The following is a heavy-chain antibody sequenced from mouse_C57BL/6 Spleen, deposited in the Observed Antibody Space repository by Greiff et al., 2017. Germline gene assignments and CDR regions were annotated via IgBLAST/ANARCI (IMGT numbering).Heavy chain of an antibody. CDR3: ARLGDYEGYFDV. D-gene: IGHD2-4*01. CDR1: GYTFTSYW. V-gene: IGHV1-69*01. Sequence: QVQLQQPGAELVMPGASVKLSCKASGYTFTSYWMHWVKQRPGQGLEWIGEIDPSDSYTNYNQKFQGKSTLTVDKSSSTAYMQLSSLTSEDSAVYYCARLGDYEGYFDVWGTGTTVTVSS. CDR2: IDPSDSYT. J-gene: IGHJ1*03.